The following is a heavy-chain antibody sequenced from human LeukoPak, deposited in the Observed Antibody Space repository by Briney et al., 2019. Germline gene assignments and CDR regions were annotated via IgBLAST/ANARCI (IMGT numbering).Heavy chain of an antibody. J-gene: IGHJ1*01. CDR3: AREGDSRWGELSP. CDR1: GFTFSTYA. V-gene: IGHV3-33*01. CDR2: IWFDGSEQ. Sequence: PGGSLRLSCAASGFTFSTYAIHWVRQAPGKGLEWVAVIWFDGSEQYYADSVKGRFIISRDNSKSTSNLRLNSLRAEDTAVYYCAREGDSRWGELSPWGQGTLVTVSS. D-gene: IGHD3-16*02.